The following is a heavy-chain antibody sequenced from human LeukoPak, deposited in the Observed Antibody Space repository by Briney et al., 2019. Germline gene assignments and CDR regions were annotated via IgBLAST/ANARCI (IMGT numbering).Heavy chain of an antibody. D-gene: IGHD3-16*01. V-gene: IGHV3-7*04. CDR1: GFTFSGYW. Sequence: GGSLRLSCAASGFTFSGYWMSWVRQAPGKGLEWVANIKQDGSEKYYVDSVKGRFTISRDNAKNSLYLQMNSLRAEDTAVYYCARDSTLSNYWGQGTLVTVSS. J-gene: IGHJ4*02. CDR2: IKQDGSEK. CDR3: ARDSTLSNY.